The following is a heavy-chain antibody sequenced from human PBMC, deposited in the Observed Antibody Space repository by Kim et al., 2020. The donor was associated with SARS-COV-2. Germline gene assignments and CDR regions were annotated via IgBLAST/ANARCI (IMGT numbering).Heavy chain of an antibody. J-gene: IGHJ3*02. V-gene: IGHV5-51*01. Sequence: SPSFQGQVTISADKSISTAYLQWSSLKASDTAMYYCARSGILTPSDAFDIWGQGTMVTVSS. D-gene: IGHD3-9*01. CDR3: ARSGILTPSDAFDI.